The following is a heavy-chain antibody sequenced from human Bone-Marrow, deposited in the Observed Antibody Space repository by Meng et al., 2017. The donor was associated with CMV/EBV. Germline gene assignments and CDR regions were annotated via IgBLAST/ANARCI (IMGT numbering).Heavy chain of an antibody. D-gene: IGHD6-13*01. V-gene: IGHV1-2*02. J-gene: IGHJ4*02. CDR1: GYTFTGYY. CDR2: INPNSGGT. Sequence: ASVKVSCKASGYTFTGYYMHWVRQAPGQGLEWMGWINPNSGGTNYAQKFQGRVTMTRDTSISTAYMELSRLRSDDTAVYYCATYSSSWYPFDYWGRGTLVTVSS. CDR3: ATYSSSWYPFDY.